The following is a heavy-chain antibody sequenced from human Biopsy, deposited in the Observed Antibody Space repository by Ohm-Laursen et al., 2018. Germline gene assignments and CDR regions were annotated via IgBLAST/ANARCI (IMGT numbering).Heavy chain of an antibody. CDR3: AGDINNWNVNY. V-gene: IGHV1-24*01. CDR1: GYTLTDLS. J-gene: IGHJ4*02. D-gene: IGHD1-20*01. Sequence: GASVKVSCKASGYTLTDLSMHWVRQAPGKGLEWMGGFAPENGKTIYAQKFQGRVTMTEDTSTDTAYMELSNLRSEDTAVYYCAGDINNWNVNYWGQGTLAIVSS. CDR2: FAPENGKT.